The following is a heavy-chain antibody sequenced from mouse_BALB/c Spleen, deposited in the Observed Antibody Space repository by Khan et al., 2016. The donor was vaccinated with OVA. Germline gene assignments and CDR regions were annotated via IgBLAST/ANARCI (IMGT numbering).Heavy chain of an antibody. Sequence: QVQLQQSGTELARPGASVKLSCKASGYTFSDYYINWVKQRTGQGLEWIGEIYPGSGYTYYNEKFKAKAPLTADKSSSTASMQLSKLTSEDAAVYFCARQGAYGSRYGWFAYWGQGTLVTVSA. J-gene: IGHJ3*01. V-gene: IGHV1-77*01. CDR1: GYTFSDYY. D-gene: IGHD1-1*01. CDR3: ARQGAYGSRYGWFAY. CDR2: IYPGSGYT.